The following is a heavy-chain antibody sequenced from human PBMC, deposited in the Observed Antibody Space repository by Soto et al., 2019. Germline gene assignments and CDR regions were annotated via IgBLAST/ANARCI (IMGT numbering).Heavy chain of an antibody. D-gene: IGHD6-6*01. V-gene: IGHV4-39*01. CDR1: GGSISSSSYY. CDR2: IYYSGST. J-gene: IGHJ4*02. Sequence: QLQLQESGPGLVKPSETLSLTCTVSGGSISSSSYYWGWIRQPPGKGLEWIGSIYYSGSTYYNPSLKSRVTISVDTSKNQFSLKLSSVTAADTAVYYCARLVIEWGSSSVPDYWGQGTLVTVSS. CDR3: ARLVIEWGSSSVPDY.